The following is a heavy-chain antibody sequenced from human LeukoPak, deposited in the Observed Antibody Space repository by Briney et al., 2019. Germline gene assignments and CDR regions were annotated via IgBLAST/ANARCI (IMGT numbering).Heavy chain of an antibody. D-gene: IGHD4-17*01. CDR1: GGSFSGYY. J-gene: IGHJ4*02. CDR3: ARLGPGFPDTTVTNFDY. V-gene: IGHV4-34*01. Sequence: SETLSLTCAVYGGSFSGYYWSWIRQPPGKGLEWIGEINHSGSTNYDPSLKSRVTISVDTSKNQFSLKLSSVTAADTAVYYCARLGPGFPDTTVTNFDYWGQGTLVTVSS. CDR2: INHSGST.